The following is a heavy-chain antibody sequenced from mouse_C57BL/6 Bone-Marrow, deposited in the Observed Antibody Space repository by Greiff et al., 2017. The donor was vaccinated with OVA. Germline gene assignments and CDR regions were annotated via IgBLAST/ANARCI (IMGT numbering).Heavy chain of an antibody. V-gene: IGHV8-8*01. CDR3: ARIDRLLLRSYYAMDY. Sequence: QVTLKVSGPGILQPSQTLSLTCSFSGFSLSTFGMGVGWIRQPSGKGLEWLAHIWWDDDKYYNPALKSRLTISKDTSKNQVFLKIANVDTADTATYYCARIDRLLLRSYYAMDYWGQGTSFTVSS. J-gene: IGHJ4*01. CDR1: GFSLSTFGMG. D-gene: IGHD1-1*01. CDR2: IWWDDDK.